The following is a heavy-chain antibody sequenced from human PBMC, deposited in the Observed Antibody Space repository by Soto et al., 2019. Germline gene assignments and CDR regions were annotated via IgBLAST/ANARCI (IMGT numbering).Heavy chain of an antibody. CDR2: ISAYNGNT. D-gene: IGHD3-10*01. J-gene: IGHJ4*01. Sequence: ASVKVSCKASGYTFTSYGISWVRQAPLQGPEWMGWISAYNGNTNYAQKLQGRVTMTTDTYTSTAYMELRSLRSDDTAVYYCARDSRSKTYYYGSGSYPQSDYWC. CDR1: GYTFTSYG. CDR3: ARDSRSKTYYYGSGSYPQSDY. V-gene: IGHV1-18*04.